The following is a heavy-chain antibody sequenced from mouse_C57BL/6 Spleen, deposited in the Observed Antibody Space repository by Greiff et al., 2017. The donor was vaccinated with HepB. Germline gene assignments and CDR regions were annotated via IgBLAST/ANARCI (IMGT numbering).Heavy chain of an antibody. CDR1: GYTFTSYW. CDR3: ARKGYSNFYWYFDV. CDR2: IYPGSGST. Sequence: QVQLQQPGAELVKPGASVKMSCKASGYTFTSYWITGVKQRPGQGLEWIGDIYPGSGSTNYNEKFKSKATLTVDTSSSTAYMQLSSLTSEDSAVYYCARKGYSNFYWYFDVWGTGTTVTVAS. D-gene: IGHD2-5*01. J-gene: IGHJ1*03. V-gene: IGHV1-55*01.